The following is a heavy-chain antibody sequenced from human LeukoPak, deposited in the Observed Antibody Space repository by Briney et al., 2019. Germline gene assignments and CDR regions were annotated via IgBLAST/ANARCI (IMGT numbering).Heavy chain of an antibody. D-gene: IGHD6-13*01. CDR1: GGTFSSCA. Sequence: SVKVSCKASGGTFSSCAISWVRQAPGQGLEWMGGIIPIFGAANYAQKFQGRVTITADESTSTAYMELSSLRSEDTAVYYCASQEAAADSLDYWGQGTLLTVYS. V-gene: IGHV1-69*13. J-gene: IGHJ4*02. CDR3: ASQEAAADSLDY. CDR2: IIPIFGAA.